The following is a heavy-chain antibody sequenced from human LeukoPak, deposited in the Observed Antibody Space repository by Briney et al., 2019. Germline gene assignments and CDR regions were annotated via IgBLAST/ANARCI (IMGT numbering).Heavy chain of an antibody. D-gene: IGHD2-8*02. V-gene: IGHV3-20*04. CDR2: INWNGGSR. Sequence: GGSLRLSCPASGFNFVDFFLSWVRKAPGKGLEWVSGINWNGGSRGYADSVKGRFTISRDNAKNSLYLQMNSLRAEDTAIYYCATYRQVLLPFESWGQGTLVTVSA. J-gene: IGHJ4*02. CDR1: GFNFVDFF. CDR3: ATYRQVLLPFES.